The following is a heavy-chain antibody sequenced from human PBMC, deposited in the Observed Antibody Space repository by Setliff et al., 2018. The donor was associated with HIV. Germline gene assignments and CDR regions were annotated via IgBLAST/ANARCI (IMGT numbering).Heavy chain of an antibody. CDR3: ARDGLEGDMAGRQRTYSFNL. V-gene: IGHV3-23*01. CDR2: ISGSSGSST. Sequence: GGSLRLSCAASGFTFSSYAMSWVRQAPGKGLEWVSAISGSSGSSTIRYADSVKGRFTISRDNAKNSLYLQMNSLRAEDTAVYYCARDGLEGDMAGRQRTYSFNLWGQGTLVTVSS. J-gene: IGHJ5*02. D-gene: IGHD2-15*01. CDR1: GFTFSSYA.